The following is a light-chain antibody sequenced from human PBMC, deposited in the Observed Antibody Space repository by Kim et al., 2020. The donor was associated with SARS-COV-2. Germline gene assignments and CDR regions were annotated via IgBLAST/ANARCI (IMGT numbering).Light chain of an antibody. CDR2: GAS. V-gene: IGKV3-20*01. Sequence: SPGERAPLSCRASQTINSKYLGWYQQKPGQAPRLLIYGASTRATGIPDRFSGSGSGADFTLTISRLEPEDFAVYYCQQFGSSPYTFGQGTKVDIK. J-gene: IGKJ2*01. CDR3: QQFGSSPYT. CDR1: QTINSKY.